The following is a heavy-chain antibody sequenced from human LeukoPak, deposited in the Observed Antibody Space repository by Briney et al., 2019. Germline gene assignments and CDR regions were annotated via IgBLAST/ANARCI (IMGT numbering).Heavy chain of an antibody. Sequence: SQTLSLTCTVSVASLNSGGHYCTWIRQHPAKVLHWIWYVYYSGSTYYNPSLNPSLKSRVTISLNTSKNQFSLILTSVTAADTAVYYCARVAIAAGGTGIDSWGQGTLVTVSS. D-gene: IGHD6-13*01. CDR2: VYYSGST. CDR3: ARVAIAAGGTGIDS. CDR1: VASLNSGGHY. V-gene: IGHV4-31*03. J-gene: IGHJ4*02.